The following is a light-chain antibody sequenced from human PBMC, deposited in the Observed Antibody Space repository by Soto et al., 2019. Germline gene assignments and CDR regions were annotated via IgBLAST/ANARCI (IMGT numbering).Light chain of an antibody. V-gene: IGKV3-15*01. CDR3: QQYDSWPRT. CDR1: QSVSSN. Sequence: EIVMSQSPATLSVSPGERATLHCRASQSVSSNLAWYQQKPGQAPRLLIHGSSIRATGIPVRFSGSGSGTEFTLTISSLQSEDFAVYYCQQYDSWPRTFGQGTKVDIK. CDR2: GSS. J-gene: IGKJ1*01.